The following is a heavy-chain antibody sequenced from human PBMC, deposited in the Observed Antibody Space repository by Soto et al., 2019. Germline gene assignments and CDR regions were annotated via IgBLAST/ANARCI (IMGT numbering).Heavy chain of an antibody. D-gene: IGHD5-18*01. Sequence: EVQMVESGGGLVQPGGSLRLSCEAAGFTFSNHWMHWVRQAPGKGLVWVSRVNSDGSSTFFADSVRGRFTISRDNAKNTVYLEMNSLRGEDTAVYYCARGIQIRYGMDVWGQGTTVTVSS. CDR2: VNSDGSST. CDR3: ARGIQIRYGMDV. CDR1: GFTFSNHW. V-gene: IGHV3-74*01. J-gene: IGHJ6*02.